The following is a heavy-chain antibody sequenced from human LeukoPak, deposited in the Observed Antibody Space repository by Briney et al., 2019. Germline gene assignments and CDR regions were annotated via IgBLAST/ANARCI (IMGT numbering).Heavy chain of an antibody. V-gene: IGHV1-69*02. CDR3: AAHARLGDSRLDY. D-gene: IGHD3-16*01. CDR2: IIPILGIA. J-gene: IGHJ4*02. CDR1: GGTFSSYT. Sequence: ASVEVSCKASGGTFSSYTISWVRLAPGQGLGWMGRIIPILGIANYAQKFQGRVTITADKSTSTAYMELSSLRSEDTAVYYCAAHARLGDSRLDYWGQGTLVTVSS.